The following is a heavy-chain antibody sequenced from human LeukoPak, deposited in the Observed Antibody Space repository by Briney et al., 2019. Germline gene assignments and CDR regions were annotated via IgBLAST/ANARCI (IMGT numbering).Heavy chain of an antibody. CDR1: GGSISSSSYY. J-gene: IGHJ6*03. Sequence: SETLSLTCTVSGGSISSSSYYWGWIRQPPGKGLEWIGSIYYSGSTYYNPSLKSRVTISVDTSKNQFSLKLSSVTAADTAVYCCARNVLGTEYSSSSGDYYYYMDVWGKGTTVTVSS. CDR2: IYYSGST. D-gene: IGHD6-6*01. V-gene: IGHV4-39*01. CDR3: ARNVLGTEYSSSSGDYYYYMDV.